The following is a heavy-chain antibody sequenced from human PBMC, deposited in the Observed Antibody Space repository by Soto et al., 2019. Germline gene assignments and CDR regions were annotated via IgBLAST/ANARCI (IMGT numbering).Heavy chain of an antibody. CDR2: IVVGSGNT. J-gene: IGHJ3*02. CDR1: GFTFTSSA. D-gene: IGHD2-15*01. CDR3: AADHCSGGSCYWDAFDI. Sequence: GASVKVSCKASGFTFTSSAVQWVRQARGQRLEWIGWIVVGSGNTNYAQKFQERVTITRDMSTSTAYMELSSLRSEDTAVYYCAADHCSGGSCYWDAFDIWGQGXMVTVSS. V-gene: IGHV1-58*01.